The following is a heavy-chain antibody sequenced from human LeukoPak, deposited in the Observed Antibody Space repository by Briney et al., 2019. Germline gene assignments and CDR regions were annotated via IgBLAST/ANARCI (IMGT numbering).Heavy chain of an antibody. V-gene: IGHV4-59*01. D-gene: IGHD6-19*01. Sequence: SETLSLTCTVSGGSISSYYWSWIRQPPGKGLEWIGYIYYSGSTNYNPSLKSRVTISVDTSKNQFSLKLSSVTAANTAVYYCARDRIAVTLGYWYFDLWGRGTLVTVSS. CDR1: GGSISSYY. CDR3: ARDRIAVTLGYWYFDL. J-gene: IGHJ2*01. CDR2: IYYSGST.